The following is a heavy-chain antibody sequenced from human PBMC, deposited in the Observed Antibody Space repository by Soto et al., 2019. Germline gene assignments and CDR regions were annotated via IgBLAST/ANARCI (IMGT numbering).Heavy chain of an antibody. J-gene: IGHJ4*02. D-gene: IGHD1-1*01. Sequence: QVQVVESGGGVVQPGGSLRLSCAASGFTFSTYAMHWVRQAPGKGPDWVAFISSDGSNEYYADSVKGRFTISRDNSNKTLYLQMNSLRPEDTAVYCCVSRGISAFDHWGQGTLVTVSS. CDR3: VSRGISAFDH. CDR2: ISSDGSNE. CDR1: GFTFSTYA. V-gene: IGHV3-30-3*01.